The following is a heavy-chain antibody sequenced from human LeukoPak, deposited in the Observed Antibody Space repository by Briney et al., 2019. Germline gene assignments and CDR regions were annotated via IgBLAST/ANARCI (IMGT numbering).Heavy chain of an antibody. D-gene: IGHD2-15*01. CDR3: ARDRNSGLPHDY. V-gene: IGHV3-11*06. CDR1: GFTFRDYY. J-gene: IGHJ4*02. CDR2: ISSSSSYI. Sequence: PGGSLRLSCVASGFTFRDYYMSWIRRAPGRGLEWVSYISSSSSYIDYADSVKGRFTISRDDAKNTLYLQMNSLRAEDTAVYFCARDRNSGLPHDYWGQGTLVTVSS.